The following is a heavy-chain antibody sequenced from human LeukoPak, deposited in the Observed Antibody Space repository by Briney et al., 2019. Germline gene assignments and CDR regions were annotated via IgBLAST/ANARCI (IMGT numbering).Heavy chain of an antibody. CDR2: INHSGST. V-gene: IGHV4-34*01. D-gene: IGHD6-6*01. CDR1: GGSFSGYY. CDR3: ARCSSSSFGY. Sequence: SETLSLTCAVYGGSFSGYYWSWVRQPPGKGLEWIGEINHSGSTNYNPSLKSRVTISVDTSKNQFSLKLSSVTAADTAVYYCARCSSSSFGYWGQGTLVTVSS. J-gene: IGHJ4*02.